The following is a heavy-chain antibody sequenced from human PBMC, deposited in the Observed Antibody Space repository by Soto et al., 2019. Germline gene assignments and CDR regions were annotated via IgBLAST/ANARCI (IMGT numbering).Heavy chain of an antibody. D-gene: IGHD1-26*01. J-gene: IGHJ4*02. CDR1: GVTFSSFW. CDR2: IKQDGSHK. CDR3: ATSTGAPGNY. Sequence: GGSLRLSCVASGVTFSSFWMSWARQAPGKGLEWVANIKQDGSHKYYVPSVKGRFTISRDNAKNSLYLQMNSLRAEDAAVYYCATSTGAPGNYWGQGTLVTVPQ. V-gene: IGHV3-7*01.